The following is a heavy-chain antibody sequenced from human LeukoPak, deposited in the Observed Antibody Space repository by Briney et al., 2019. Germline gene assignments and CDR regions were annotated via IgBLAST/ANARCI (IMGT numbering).Heavy chain of an antibody. CDR1: GGSVSGYY. J-gene: IGHJ6*02. CDR2: INHSGST. CDR3: ARSSSIATYYYYGMDV. Sequence: SETLSLTCAVYGGSVSGYYWSWIRQPPGKGLEWIGEINHSGSTNYNPSLKSRVTISVDTSKNQSSLKLSSVTAADTAVYYCARSSSIATYYYYGMDVWGQGTTVTVSS. V-gene: IGHV4-34*01. D-gene: IGHD6-13*01.